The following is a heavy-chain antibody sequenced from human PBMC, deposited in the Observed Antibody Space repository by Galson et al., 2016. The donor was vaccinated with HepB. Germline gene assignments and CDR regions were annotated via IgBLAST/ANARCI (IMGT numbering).Heavy chain of an antibody. Sequence: SETLSLTCTVSDGSISSHWWSWVRQPPGKGLEWVGEIFHLGNTNYNPSLRSRLTISLDKPKNQFYLNLASVTAADTAVYYCAWTPHNWGQGILVTVAS. D-gene: IGHD3/OR15-3a*01. CDR3: AWTPHN. CDR2: IFHLGNT. CDR1: DGSISSHW. J-gene: IGHJ4*02. V-gene: IGHV4-4*02.